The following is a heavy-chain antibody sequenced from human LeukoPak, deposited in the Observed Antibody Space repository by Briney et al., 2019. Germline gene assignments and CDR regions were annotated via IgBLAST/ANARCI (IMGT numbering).Heavy chain of an antibody. J-gene: IGHJ4*02. CDR1: GFTFSSYS. D-gene: IGHD6-6*01. CDR2: ISSSSSYI. CDR3: ARAGSSSFLTDY. V-gene: IGHV3-21*01. Sequence: GGSLRLSCAASGFTFSSYSMNWVRQAPGKGLEWVSSISSSSSYIYYADSVKGRFTISRDNAKNSLYLQMNSLRAEDTAVYYCARAGSSSFLTDYWGQGTLVPVSS.